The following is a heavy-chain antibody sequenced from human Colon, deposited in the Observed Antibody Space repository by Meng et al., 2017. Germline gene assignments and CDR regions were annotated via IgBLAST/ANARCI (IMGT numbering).Heavy chain of an antibody. J-gene: IGHJ4*02. CDR1: GGSVSSHDFY. CDR3: ARASVVYAIPLPPDY. Sequence: QVQLQESGPGLVKPSQTLSLTCSVSGGSVSSHDFYWTWIRQPPGKGLEWIAYIYYSGSAFYTPSLKSRVTISVDTSKNHFSLKLSSVTAADTAVYYCARASVVYAIPLPPDYWGQGTLVTVSS. D-gene: IGHD2-8*02. CDR2: IYYSGSA. V-gene: IGHV4-30-4*01.